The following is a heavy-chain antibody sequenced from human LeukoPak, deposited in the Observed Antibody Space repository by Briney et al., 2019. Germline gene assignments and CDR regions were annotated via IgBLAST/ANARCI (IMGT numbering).Heavy chain of an antibody. J-gene: IGHJ1*01. V-gene: IGHV4-31*03. Sequence: SETLSLTCTVSGGSISSGGYYWSWIRQHPGKGLEWIGHIYYSGSTYYNPSLKSRVTISVDTSKNQFSLKLSSVTAADTAVYYCARSLYDSSGYYYSAEYFQHWGQGTLVTVSS. CDR2: IYYSGST. CDR1: GGSISSGGYY. CDR3: ARSLYDSSGYYYSAEYFQH. D-gene: IGHD3-22*01.